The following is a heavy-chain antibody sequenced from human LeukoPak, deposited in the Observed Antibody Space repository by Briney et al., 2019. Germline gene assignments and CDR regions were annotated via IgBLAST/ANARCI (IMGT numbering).Heavy chain of an antibody. Sequence: GASVKVSCKASGYTFTSYYMHWVRQAPGQGLEWMGIINPSGGSTSYAQKFQGRVTMTRDTSISTAYMELSRLRSDDTAVYYCARKRNYYYGMDVWGQGTTVTVSS. CDR2: INPSGGST. CDR3: ARKRNYYYGMDV. J-gene: IGHJ6*02. V-gene: IGHV1-46*01. CDR1: GYTFTSYY. D-gene: IGHD6-25*01.